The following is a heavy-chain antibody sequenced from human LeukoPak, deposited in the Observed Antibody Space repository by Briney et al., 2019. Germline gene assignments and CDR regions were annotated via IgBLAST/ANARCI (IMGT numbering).Heavy chain of an antibody. CDR1: GFTFSDYY. V-gene: IGHV3-11*01. CDR3: AKDSVDIVVVPAAIVY. Sequence: PGGSLRLSCAASGFTFSDYYMSWIRQAPGKGLEWVSYISSSGSTIYYADSVKGRFTISRDNAKNSLYLQMNSLRAEDTAVYYCAKDSVDIVVVPAAIVYWGQGTLVTVSS. D-gene: IGHD2-2*02. CDR2: ISSSGSTI. J-gene: IGHJ4*02.